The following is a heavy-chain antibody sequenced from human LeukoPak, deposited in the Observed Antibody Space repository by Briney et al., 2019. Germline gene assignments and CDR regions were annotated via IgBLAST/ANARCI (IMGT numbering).Heavy chain of an antibody. CDR3: ASRYCTSTNCYAFDI. Sequence: GGSLRLSCVASGMSSSGYAMSWVRQAPGKGLEWVSSISSDSNYIFYADSVQGRFTISRDNAENSLFLQMNSLRAEDTAVYYCASRYCTSTNCYAFDIWGQGTMVTVSS. CDR2: ISSDSNYI. CDR1: GMSSSGYA. D-gene: IGHD2-2*01. J-gene: IGHJ3*02. V-gene: IGHV3-21*01.